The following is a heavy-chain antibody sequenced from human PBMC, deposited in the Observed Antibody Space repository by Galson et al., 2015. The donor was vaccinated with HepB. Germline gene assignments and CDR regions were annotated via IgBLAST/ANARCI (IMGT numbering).Heavy chain of an antibody. CDR2: ISAYNGNT. CDR3: AREVAAAGRPPFDY. CDR1: GYTFTSYG. J-gene: IGHJ4*02. D-gene: IGHD6-13*01. V-gene: IGHV1-18*04. Sequence: SVKVSCKASGYTFTSYGISWVRQAPGQGLEWMGWISAYNGNTNYAQKLQGRVTMTTDTSTSTAYMELRSLRSDDTAVYYCAREVAAAGRPPFDYWGQGTLVTVSS.